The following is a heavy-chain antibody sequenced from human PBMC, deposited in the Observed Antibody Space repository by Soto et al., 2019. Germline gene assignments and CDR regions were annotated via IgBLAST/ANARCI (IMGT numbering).Heavy chain of an antibody. V-gene: IGHV4-59*01. D-gene: IGHD1-26*01. Sequence: SETLSLTCTVSGGSISTYYWSWIRQPPGKGLEWIGYIYYSGTTNYNPSLKSRVTISVDTSKNQFSLKLSSVTAADTAVYYCARGKYSGSYHDWFDPWGQGTLVTVS. CDR1: GGSISTYY. J-gene: IGHJ5*02. CDR3: ARGKYSGSYHDWFDP. CDR2: IYYSGTT.